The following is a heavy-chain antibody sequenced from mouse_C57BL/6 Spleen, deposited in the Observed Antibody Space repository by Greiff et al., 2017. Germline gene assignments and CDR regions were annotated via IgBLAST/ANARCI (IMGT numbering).Heavy chain of an antibody. CDR2: ISDGGSYT. V-gene: IGHV5-4*01. CDR1: GFTFSSYA. Sequence: DVKLVESGGGLVKPGGSLKLSCAASGFTFSSYAMSWVRQTPEKRLEWVATISDGGSYTYYPDNVKGRFTISRDNAKNNLYLQMSHLKSEDTAMYYCARDYYGSSSPFAYWGQGTLVTVSA. J-gene: IGHJ3*01. D-gene: IGHD1-1*01. CDR3: ARDYYGSSSPFAY.